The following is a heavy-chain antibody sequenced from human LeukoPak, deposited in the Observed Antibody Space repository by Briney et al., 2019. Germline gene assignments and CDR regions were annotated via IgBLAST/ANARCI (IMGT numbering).Heavy chain of an antibody. CDR1: GGSISSYY. CDR2: IYTSGST. Sequence: SETLSLTCTVSGGSISSYYWSWIRQPPGKGLEWIGYIYTSGSTNYNPSLKSRVTISVDTSKNQFSLKLSSMTAADTAAYYCARHAYYYDSSGYYADFDYWGQGTLVTVSS. CDR3: ARHAYYYDSSGYYADFDY. V-gene: IGHV4-4*09. J-gene: IGHJ4*02. D-gene: IGHD3-22*01.